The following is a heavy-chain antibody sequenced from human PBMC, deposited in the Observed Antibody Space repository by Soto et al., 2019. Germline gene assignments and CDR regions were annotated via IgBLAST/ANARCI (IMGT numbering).Heavy chain of an antibody. CDR1: GFTYSTYT. CDR3: AKERHIVVVTARDF. V-gene: IGHV3-30-3*01. D-gene: IGHD2-21*02. J-gene: IGHJ4*02. Sequence: GGSLRLSCAASGFTYSTYTMHWVRQAPGKGLEWVAVISYDGNNKFYADSVKGRFTISRDNSKNTLYLQMNSLRAEDTAVYYCAKERHIVVVTARDFWGQGTLVTVSS. CDR2: ISYDGNNK.